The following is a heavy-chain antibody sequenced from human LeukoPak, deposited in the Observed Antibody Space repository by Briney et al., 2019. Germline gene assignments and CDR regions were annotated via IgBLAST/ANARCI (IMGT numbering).Heavy chain of an antibody. CDR2: IYYSGST. CDR3: ARTVSRVSYGSGSYRDY. V-gene: IGHV4-39*07. D-gene: IGHD3-10*01. Sequence: PSETLSLTCTVSGGSISSSSYYWGWIRQPPGKGLEWIGSIYYSGSTYYNPSLKSRVTISVDTSKNQFSLKLSSVTAADTAVYYCARTVSRVSYGSGSYRDYWGQGTLVTVSS. J-gene: IGHJ4*02. CDR1: GGSISSSSYY.